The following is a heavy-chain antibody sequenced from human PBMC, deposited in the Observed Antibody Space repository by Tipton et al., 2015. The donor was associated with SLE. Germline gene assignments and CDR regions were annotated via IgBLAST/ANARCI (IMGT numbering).Heavy chain of an antibody. CDR3: ASHAGYEFYFDH. J-gene: IGHJ4*02. D-gene: IGHD5-12*01. CDR1: ISSYY. CDR2: VYYSGVT. Sequence: TLSLTCTVSISSYYYSWVRQPPGKGLEWIGCVYYSGVTYYSPSLKSRVTISVDSSKNQISLKLRSVTAADTAVYYCASHAGYEFYFDHWGQVSLVTVSS. V-gene: IGHV4-59*01.